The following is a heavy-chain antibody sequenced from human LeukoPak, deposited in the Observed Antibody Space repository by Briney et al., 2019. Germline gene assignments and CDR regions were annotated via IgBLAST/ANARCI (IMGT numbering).Heavy chain of an antibody. D-gene: IGHD2-2*01. J-gene: IGHJ4*02. CDR3: ARQLGYCSSTSCYADKVDY. V-gene: IGHV4-39*01. CDR1: GGSISSSSYY. Sequence: SETLSLTCTVSGGSISSSSYYWGWIRPPPGEGLEWIGCIYYSGRTYYNPSLKSRVTISVDTSKNQFSLKLSSVTAADTAVYYCARQLGYCSSTSCYADKVDYWGQGTLVTVSS. CDR2: IYYSGRT.